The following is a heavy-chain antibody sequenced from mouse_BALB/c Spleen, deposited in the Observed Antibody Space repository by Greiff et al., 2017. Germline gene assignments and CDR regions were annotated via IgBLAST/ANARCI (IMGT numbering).Heavy chain of an antibody. Sequence: EVKVEESGGGLVQPGGSMKLSCVASGFTFSNYWMNWVRQSPEKGLEWVAEIRLKSNNYATHYAESVKGRFTISRDDSKSSVYLQMNNLRAEDTGIYYCTPNWDGYFDVWGAGTTVTVSS. CDR1: GFTFSNYW. CDR2: IRLKSNNYAT. V-gene: IGHV6-6*02. D-gene: IGHD4-1*02. CDR3: TPNWDGYFDV. J-gene: IGHJ1*01.